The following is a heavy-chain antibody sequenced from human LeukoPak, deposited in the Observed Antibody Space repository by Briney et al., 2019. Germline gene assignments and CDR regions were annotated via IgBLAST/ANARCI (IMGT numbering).Heavy chain of an antibody. CDR3: TGAFSSGYDSYDAFDL. Sequence: ASVKVSCKASGNTFTSYDINWVRQATGQGLEWMGWMNPNSGNTGYAHKFQGRATMTRNTSITTAYLELNSLRADDTAVYFCTGAFSSGYDSYDAFDLWGQGTMHTVSS. V-gene: IGHV1-8*01. J-gene: IGHJ3*01. D-gene: IGHD5-12*01. CDR1: GNTFTSYD. CDR2: MNPNSGNT.